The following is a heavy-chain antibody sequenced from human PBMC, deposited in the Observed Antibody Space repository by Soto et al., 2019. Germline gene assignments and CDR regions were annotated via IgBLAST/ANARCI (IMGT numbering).Heavy chain of an antibody. Sequence: PSETLSLTCTVSGGSISSGGYYWSWIRQHPGKGLEWIGYIYYSGSTYYNPSLKSRVTISVDTSKNQFSLKLSSVTAADTAVYYCARESCSSTSCDNYYYYYYMDVWGKGTTVTVSS. J-gene: IGHJ6*03. CDR2: IYYSGST. CDR3: ARESCSSTSCDNYYYYYYMDV. CDR1: GGSISSGGYY. D-gene: IGHD2-2*01. V-gene: IGHV4-31*03.